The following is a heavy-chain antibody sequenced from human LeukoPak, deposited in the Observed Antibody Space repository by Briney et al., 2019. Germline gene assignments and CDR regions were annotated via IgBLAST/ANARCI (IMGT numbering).Heavy chain of an antibody. CDR2: IYYSGST. D-gene: IGHD4-23*01. CDR1: GGSISSSSYY. CDR3: ARQDYGGNSGENY. J-gene: IGHJ4*02. Sequence: PSETLSLTCIVSGGSISSSSYYWGWIRQPPGKGLEWIGSIYYSGSTYYNPSLKSRVTISVDTSKNQFSLKPSSVTAADTAVYYCARQDYGGNSGENYWGQGTLVTVS. V-gene: IGHV4-39*01.